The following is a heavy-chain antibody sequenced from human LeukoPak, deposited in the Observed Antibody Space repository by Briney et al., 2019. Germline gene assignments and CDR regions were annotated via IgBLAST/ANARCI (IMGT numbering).Heavy chain of an antibody. CDR2: ISGSGGST. V-gene: IGHV3-23*01. J-gene: IGHJ4*02. CDR1: GFTFSSYA. Sequence: GGSLRLSCAASGFTFSSYAMSWVRQAPGKGVEWVSAISGSGGSTYYADSVKGRFTVSRDNSKNTLYLQMHSLRAEDTAVYYCAKEDTGMVTGFDYWGQGTLVTVSS. D-gene: IGHD5-18*01. CDR3: AKEDTGMVTGFDY.